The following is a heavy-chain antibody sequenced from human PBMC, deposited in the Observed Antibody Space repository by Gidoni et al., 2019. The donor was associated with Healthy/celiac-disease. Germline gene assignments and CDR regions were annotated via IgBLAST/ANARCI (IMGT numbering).Heavy chain of an antibody. J-gene: IGHJ4*02. CDR1: GGTFSSYT. CDR3: ARNQGGSIAVAGALDY. V-gene: IGHV1-69*02. D-gene: IGHD6-19*01. Sequence: QVQLVQSGAEVKKPGSSVKVSCKASGGTFSSYTISWVRQAPGQGLEWMGRIIPILGIANYAQKFQGRVTITADKSTSTAYMELSSLRSEDTAVYYCARNQGGSIAVAGALDYWGQGTLVTVSS. CDR2: IIPILGIA.